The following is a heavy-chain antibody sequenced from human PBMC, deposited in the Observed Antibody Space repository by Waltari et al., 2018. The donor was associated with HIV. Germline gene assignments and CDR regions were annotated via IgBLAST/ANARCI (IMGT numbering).Heavy chain of an antibody. D-gene: IGHD2-15*01. CDR3: ARVFCSGGSCYGDGRYGMDV. J-gene: IGHJ6*02. CDR1: GGSISSGSYY. CDR2: IYPSGST. V-gene: IGHV4-61*02. Sequence: QVQLQESGPGLVKPLQTLSLTCTVSGGSISSGSYYWNWIRQPAGKGLEWIGRIYPSGSTNSNPSRKSRGTISVDTSKNQFSLKLSSLTAADTAVYYCARVFCSGGSCYGDGRYGMDVWGQGTTVTVSS.